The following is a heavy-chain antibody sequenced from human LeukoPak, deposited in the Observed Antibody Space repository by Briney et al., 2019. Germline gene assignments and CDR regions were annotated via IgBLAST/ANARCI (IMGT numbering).Heavy chain of an antibody. Sequence: GGSLRLSCAASGFTFSSYAMSWVRQAPGKGLEWVSAISGSGGSTYYADSVKGRFTISRDNAKNSLYLQMNSLRAEDTAVYYCARGRNYEILTGYNYWGQGTLVTVSS. CDR1: GFTFSSYA. CDR3: ARGRNYEILTGYNY. D-gene: IGHD3-9*01. V-gene: IGHV3-23*01. CDR2: ISGSGGST. J-gene: IGHJ4*02.